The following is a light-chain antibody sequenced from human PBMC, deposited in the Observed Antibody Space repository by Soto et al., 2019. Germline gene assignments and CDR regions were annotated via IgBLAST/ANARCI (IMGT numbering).Light chain of an antibody. CDR2: AAS. CDR3: QQLNSFPIT. Sequence: DIHMTQSPSTLSASLGDRVTITFRASQSISSWLAWYQQKPGRAPKLLIYAASTLQSGVPSRFSGSGSGTEFTLTITSLQPEDFATYYCQQLNSFPITFGQGTRLEI. CDR1: QSISSW. J-gene: IGKJ5*01. V-gene: IGKV1-5*01.